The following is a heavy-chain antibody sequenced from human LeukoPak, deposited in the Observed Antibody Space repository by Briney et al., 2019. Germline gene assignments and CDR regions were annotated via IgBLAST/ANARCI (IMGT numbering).Heavy chain of an antibody. CDR1: GHNFNSYG. Sequence: ASVKVSCKASGHNFNSYGICWVRQAPRQGVEWMGWITAGKGHTNYAQKVQDRVTMTTDTSTSTAYMELRSLRSDDTAVYFWARDLARGDSYGYNAFEIWGQGTIVTASS. CDR2: ITAGKGHT. D-gene: IGHD5-18*01. CDR3: ARDLARGDSYGYNAFEI. J-gene: IGHJ3*02. V-gene: IGHV1-18*01.